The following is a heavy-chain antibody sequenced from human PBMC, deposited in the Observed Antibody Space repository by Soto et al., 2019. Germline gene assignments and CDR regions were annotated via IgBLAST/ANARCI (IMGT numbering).Heavy chain of an antibody. CDR2: ISYDGSNK. Sequence: PGGSLRLSCAASGFTFSSYGMHWVRQAPGKGLEWVAVISYDGSNKYYADSVKGRFTISRDNSKNTLYLRMNSLRAEDTAVYYCAPLGGVYSGYDLVFDYWGQGTLVTVSS. CDR1: GFTFSSYG. V-gene: IGHV3-30*03. CDR3: APLGGVYSGYDLVFDY. D-gene: IGHD5-12*01. J-gene: IGHJ4*02.